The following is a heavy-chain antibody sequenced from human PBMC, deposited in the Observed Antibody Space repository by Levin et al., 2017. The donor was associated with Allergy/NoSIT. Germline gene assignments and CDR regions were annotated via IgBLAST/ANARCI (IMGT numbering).Heavy chain of an antibody. D-gene: IGHD2-15*01. J-gene: IGHJ6*02. Sequence: GESLKISCAASGLTFSSYAMHWVRQAPGKGLEWVTIISYDGNEKYYADSVKGRFTISRDNSKNTLYLQMNSLRAEDTAVYYCARRCSGGSCYYYYGIDVWGQGTTVTVSS. V-gene: IGHV3-30*04. CDR3: ARRCSGGSCYYYYGIDV. CDR1: GLTFSSYA. CDR2: ISYDGNEK.